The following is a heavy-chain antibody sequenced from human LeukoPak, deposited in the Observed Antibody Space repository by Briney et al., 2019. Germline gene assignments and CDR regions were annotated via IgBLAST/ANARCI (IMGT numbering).Heavy chain of an antibody. J-gene: IGHJ4*02. CDR3: AREMVATDSRRGY. CDR1: GFTFSSYE. V-gene: IGHV3-48*03. Sequence: GGSLRLSCAASGFTFSSYEMNWVRQAPGKGLEWVSYISSSGSTIYYADSVKGRFTISRDNAKNSLYLQMNSLRAEDTAVYYCAREMVATDSRRGYWGQGTLVTVS. D-gene: IGHD5-12*01. CDR2: ISSSGSTI.